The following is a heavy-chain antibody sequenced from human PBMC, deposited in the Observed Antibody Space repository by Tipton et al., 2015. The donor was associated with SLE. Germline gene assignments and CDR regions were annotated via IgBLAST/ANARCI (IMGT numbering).Heavy chain of an antibody. CDR3: ARHELVAAKADY. D-gene: IGHD5-12*01. CDR1: GGSISSYY. J-gene: IGHJ4*02. Sequence: TLSLTCTVSGGSISSYYWNWIRQPAGKGLEWIGRIYTSGSTNYNPSLKSRVTMSVDTSKNQFSLKLNSVTAADTAIYYCARHELVAAKADYWGQGTLVTVAS. V-gene: IGHV4-4*07. CDR2: IYTSGST.